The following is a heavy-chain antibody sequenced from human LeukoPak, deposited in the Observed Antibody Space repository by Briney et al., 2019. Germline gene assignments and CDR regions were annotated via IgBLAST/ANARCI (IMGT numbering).Heavy chain of an antibody. CDR3: AKVIHYYGSGRERYYGMDV. CDR2: IIPIFGIA. CDR1: GGTFSSYA. Sequence: GASVKVSCKASGGTFSSYAISWVRQAPGQGLEWMGRIIPIFGIANYAQKFQGRVTITADKSTSTAYMELSSLRSEDTAVYYCAKVIHYYGSGRERYYGMDVWGQGTTVTVSS. J-gene: IGHJ6*02. D-gene: IGHD3-10*01. V-gene: IGHV1-69*04.